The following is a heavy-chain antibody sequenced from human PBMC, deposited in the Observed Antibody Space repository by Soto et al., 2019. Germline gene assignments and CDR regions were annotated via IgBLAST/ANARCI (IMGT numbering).Heavy chain of an antibody. Sequence: ASVKVSCKASGYTFTGYSMHWVRQAPGQGLEWMGWINPNSGGTNYAQKFQGRVTMTRDTSISTAYKELSRLRFDDTAVYYCARDYPPDYYDSSGYYFGGWFDLWGQGTLVTVSS. CDR2: INPNSGGT. J-gene: IGHJ5*02. CDR1: GYTFTGYS. CDR3: ARDYPPDYYDSSGYYFGGWFDL. D-gene: IGHD3-22*01. V-gene: IGHV1-2*02.